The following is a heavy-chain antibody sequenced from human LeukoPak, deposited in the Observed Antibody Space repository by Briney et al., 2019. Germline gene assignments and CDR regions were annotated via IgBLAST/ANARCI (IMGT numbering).Heavy chain of an antibody. V-gene: IGHV3-30*18. CDR2: ISYDGSNK. D-gene: IGHD3-22*01. CDR1: GFTFSSYG. CDR3: AKGMDYDVPEAPIDY. J-gene: IGHJ4*02. Sequence: PGGSLRLSCAASGFTFSSYGMHWVRQAPGKGLEWVAVISYDGSNKYYADSVKGRFTISRDNSKNTLYLQMNGLRAEDTAVYYCAKGMDYDVPEAPIDYWGQGTLVTVSS.